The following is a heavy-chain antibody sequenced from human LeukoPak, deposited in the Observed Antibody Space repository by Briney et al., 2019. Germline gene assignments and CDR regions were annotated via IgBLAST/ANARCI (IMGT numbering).Heavy chain of an antibody. V-gene: IGHV3-72*01. D-gene: IGHD3-22*01. CDR3: ARRSDSSGDHFDY. J-gene: IGHJ4*02. CDR1: GFTLTSYE. CDR2: SRNKANSYTT. Sequence: PGGSLRLSCAASGFTLTSYEMNWVRQAPGKGLEWVGRSRNKANSYTTAYAASVKGRFTISRDDSKRSLYLQMNSLKTEDTAVYYCARRSDSSGDHFDYWGQGTLSPSPQ.